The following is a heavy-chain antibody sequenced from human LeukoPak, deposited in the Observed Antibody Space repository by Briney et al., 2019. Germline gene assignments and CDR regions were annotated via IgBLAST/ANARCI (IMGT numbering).Heavy chain of an antibody. J-gene: IGHJ6*02. CDR3: AKDRDIILTGHGMDV. V-gene: IGHV3-23*01. D-gene: IGHD3-9*01. CDR2: TGASSSST. Sequence: GGSLRLSCAASGFTFSSYSMNWVRQAPGKGLEWVSTTGASSSSTNYADSVKGRFTISRDNSKKTLYLQMNNLRAEDTAVYYCAKDRDIILTGHGMDVWGQGTTVTVSS. CDR1: GFTFSSYS.